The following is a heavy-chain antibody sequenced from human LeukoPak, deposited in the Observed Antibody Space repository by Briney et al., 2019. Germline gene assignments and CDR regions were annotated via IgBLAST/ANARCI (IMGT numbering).Heavy chain of an antibody. D-gene: IGHD3-22*01. V-gene: IGHV3-21*01. CDR1: GFTFSSYG. Sequence: GGSLRLSCAASGFTFSSYGMNWVRQAPGKGLEWVSSISSSNSYIYYADSVQGRFTISRDNAKNSLYLQMNSLRAEDTVVYFCAREVYYYDSSGDHDAFDIWGQGTMVTVSS. CDR3: AREVYYYDSSGDHDAFDI. J-gene: IGHJ3*02. CDR2: ISSSNSYI.